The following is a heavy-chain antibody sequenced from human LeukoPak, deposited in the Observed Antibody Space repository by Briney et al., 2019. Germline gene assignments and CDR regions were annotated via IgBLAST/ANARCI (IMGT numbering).Heavy chain of an antibody. CDR3: ARVYSHTITMVRGVIGG. V-gene: IGHV3-7*03. D-gene: IGHD3-10*01. J-gene: IGHJ4*02. CDR1: GFTFSSYW. CDR2: IKQDGSET. Sequence: PGGSLRLSCAAAGFTFSSYWMSWVRQAPGGGLEWVANIKQDGSETYYVDSVKGRFTISRDNAKNSLYLQMNSLRAEDTAVYYCARVYSHTITMVRGVIGGWGQGTVVTVSS.